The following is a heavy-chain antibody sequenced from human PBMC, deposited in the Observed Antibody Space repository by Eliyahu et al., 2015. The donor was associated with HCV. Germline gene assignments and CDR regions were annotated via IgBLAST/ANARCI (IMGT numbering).Heavy chain of an antibody. V-gene: IGHV3-23*01. Sequence: ASGFTFSNYAMSWVRQSQEKGLEWISAISDSGDTTSYADSVKGRFTISRDNSRNMLFLQMNSLRAEDTAVYSCANGYCFGTGCSRGGFDPWGQGTLVTVSS. CDR3: ANGYCFGTGCSRGGFDP. J-gene: IGHJ5*02. D-gene: IGHD2-15*01. CDR1: GFTFSNYA. CDR2: ISDSGDTT.